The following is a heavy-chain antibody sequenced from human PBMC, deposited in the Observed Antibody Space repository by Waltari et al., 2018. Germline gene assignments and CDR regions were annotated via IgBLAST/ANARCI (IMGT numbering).Heavy chain of an antibody. CDR3: ARDRGDDSSGYYHSGAFDI. CDR2: ISAYNGNT. Sequence: QVQLVQSGAEVKKPGASVKVSCKASGYTFTSYGIRWVRQAPGQGLEWMGWISAYNGNTNYAQKLQGRVTMTTDTSTSTAYMELRSLRSDDTAVYYCARDRGDDSSGYYHSGAFDIWGQGTMVTVSS. CDR1: GYTFTSYG. J-gene: IGHJ3*02. D-gene: IGHD3-22*01. V-gene: IGHV1-18*01.